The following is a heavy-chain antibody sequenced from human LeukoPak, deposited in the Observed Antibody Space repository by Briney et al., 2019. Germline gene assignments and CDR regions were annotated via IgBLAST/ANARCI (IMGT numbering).Heavy chain of an antibody. J-gene: IGHJ4*02. D-gene: IGHD6-13*01. CDR1: GGSFSGYY. CDR3: ARGGGSIGAAGSPPFNY. V-gene: IGHV4-34*01. Sequence: SESLSLNCAVYGGSFSGYYWSWIRQPPGQGLEWIGEINHSGSTNYNPSLKSRATISVDTSKNQFSLKLSSVTAADTAVYYGARGGGSIGAAGSPPFNYWGKGTLGT. CDR2: INHSGST.